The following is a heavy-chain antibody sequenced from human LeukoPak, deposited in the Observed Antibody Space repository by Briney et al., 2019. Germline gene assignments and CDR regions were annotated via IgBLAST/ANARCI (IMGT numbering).Heavy chain of an antibody. CDR1: GFTFSSYS. V-gene: IGHV3-72*01. CDR2: TRKKANSYTT. CDR3: TRVRGEAVVDY. D-gene: IGHD2-15*01. J-gene: IGHJ4*02. Sequence: GGSLRLSCAASGFTFSSYSMNWVRQAPGKGLEWVGRTRKKANSYTTEYAASVKGRFTISRDDPKNSLYLQMNSLKTEDTAVYYCTRVRGEAVVDYWGQGTLVTVSS.